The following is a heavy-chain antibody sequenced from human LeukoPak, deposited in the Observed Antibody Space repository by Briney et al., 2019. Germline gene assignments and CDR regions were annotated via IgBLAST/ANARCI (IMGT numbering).Heavy chain of an antibody. CDR2: ISYDGSNK. CDR1: GFTFSSYA. J-gene: IGHJ4*02. V-gene: IGHV3-30-3*01. D-gene: IGHD3-22*01. CDR3: ARDPRYSYDSSGYLDY. Sequence: GGSLRLSCAASGFTFSSYAMHWVRQAPGKGLEWVAVISYDGSNKYYADSVKGRFTISRDNSKNTLYLQMNSLRAEDTAVYYCARDPRYSYDSSGYLDYWGQGTLVTVSS.